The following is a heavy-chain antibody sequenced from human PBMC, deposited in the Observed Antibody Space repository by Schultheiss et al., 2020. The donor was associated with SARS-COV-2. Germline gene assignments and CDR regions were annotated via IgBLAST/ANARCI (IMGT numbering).Heavy chain of an antibody. J-gene: IGHJ6*02. V-gene: IGHV4-59*08. CDR1: GGSISSYY. Sequence: SETLSLTCTVSGGSISSYYWSWIRQPPGKGLELIGYIYYSGSTNYNPSLKSRVTISVDTSKNQFSLKLSSVTAADTAVYYCARLSPYYDFWSGYQGPYYYGMDVWGQGTTVTVSS. D-gene: IGHD3-3*01. CDR3: ARLSPYYDFWSGYQGPYYYGMDV. CDR2: IYYSGST.